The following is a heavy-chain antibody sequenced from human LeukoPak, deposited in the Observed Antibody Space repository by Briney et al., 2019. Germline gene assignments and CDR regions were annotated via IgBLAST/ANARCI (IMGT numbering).Heavy chain of an antibody. D-gene: IGHD6-19*01. J-gene: IGHJ5*02. Sequence: GGSLRLSCAASGFTFSSYEMNWVRQAPGKGLEWVASIKQDGSEKYYVDSVKGRFTISRDNAKNSLYLQINSLRAEDTAVYYCARDRSSGWYLTPGFDPWGQGTLVTVSS. CDR3: ARDRSSGWYLTPGFDP. CDR1: GFTFSSYE. V-gene: IGHV3-7*04. CDR2: IKQDGSEK.